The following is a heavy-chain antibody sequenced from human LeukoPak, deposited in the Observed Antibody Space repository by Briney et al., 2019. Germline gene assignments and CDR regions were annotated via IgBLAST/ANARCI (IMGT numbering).Heavy chain of an antibody. CDR2: ISAYNGNT. Sequence: GASVKVSCKASGYTFTSYGISWVRQAPGQGLEWMGWISAYNGNTNYAQKLQGRVTMTTDTSTSTAYMELRSLRSDDTAVYYCGRVPPSAHQLLSSDYWGQGTQVTVSS. V-gene: IGHV1-18*01. J-gene: IGHJ4*02. D-gene: IGHD2-2*01. CDR3: GRVPPSAHQLLSSDY. CDR1: GYTFTSYG.